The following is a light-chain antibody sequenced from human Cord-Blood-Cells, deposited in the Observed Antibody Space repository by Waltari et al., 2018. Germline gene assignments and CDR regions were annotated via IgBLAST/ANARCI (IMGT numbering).Light chain of an antibody. CDR1: QSVSSN. CDR2: GAS. J-gene: IGKJ4*01. Sequence: EIVMTQSPATLSVSPGERATLSCRASQSVSSNLAWYQQNPGQAPRLLIYGASTRATGIPARFSGSGSGTEFTLTISSLQSEDCAVYYCQQYNNWPPLTFGGGTKVEIK. CDR3: QQYNNWPPLT. V-gene: IGKV3-15*01.